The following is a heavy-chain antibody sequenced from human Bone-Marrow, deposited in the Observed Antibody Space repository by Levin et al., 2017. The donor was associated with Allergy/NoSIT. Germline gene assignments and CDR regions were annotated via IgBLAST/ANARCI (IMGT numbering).Heavy chain of an antibody. CDR2: IKRKIDGGTT. J-gene: IGHJ4*02. D-gene: IGHD2-15*01. Sequence: GGSLRLSCAASGFTFSNVWMTWVRQAPGKGLEWVGRIKRKIDGGTTDYAAPVKGEFTISRDDSKNTAYLEINSLKTEDTAVYYCTTGDCGGGSCHAFDYWGRGTLVTVSS. CDR1: GFTFSNVW. V-gene: IGHV3-15*01. CDR3: TTGDCGGGSCHAFDY.